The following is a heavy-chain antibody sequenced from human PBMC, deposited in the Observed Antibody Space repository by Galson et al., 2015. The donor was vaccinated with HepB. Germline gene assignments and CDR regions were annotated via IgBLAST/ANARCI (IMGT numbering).Heavy chain of an antibody. CDR3: ARDRGDSGSYLSYFYGMDV. D-gene: IGHD3-10*01. V-gene: IGHV3-30*04. J-gene: IGHJ6*02. Sequence: SLRLSCAASGFTFSTYVMHWVRQAPGKGLEWVAVISNDGSNKYHADSVKGRFTISRDNSKNTLYLQVNSLRAEDTAVYYCARDRGDSGSYLSYFYGMDVWGQGTTVTVSS. CDR1: GFTFSTYV. CDR2: ISNDGSNK.